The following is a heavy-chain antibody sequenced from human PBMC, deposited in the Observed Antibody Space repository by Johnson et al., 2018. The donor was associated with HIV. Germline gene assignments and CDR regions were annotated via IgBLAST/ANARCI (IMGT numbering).Heavy chain of an antibody. J-gene: IGHJ3*02. Sequence: VQLVESGGDMVKPGGSLRLSCAASGFIFSNAWMSWVRQAPGKGLEWVGRIKSKTDGGTIDYAAPVKGRFTISSDDSKNTRYLQMNSLKTEDTAVYYCTTGLYWNDAFDIWGQGTMVTVSS. CDR3: TTGLYWNDAFDI. CDR1: GFIFSNAW. CDR2: IKSKTDGGTI. V-gene: IGHV3-15*01. D-gene: IGHD1-1*01.